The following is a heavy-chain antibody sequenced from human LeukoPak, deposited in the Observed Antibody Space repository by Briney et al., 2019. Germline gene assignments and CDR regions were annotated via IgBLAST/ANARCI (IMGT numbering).Heavy chain of an antibody. Sequence: SQTLSLICTVSGGSISSGSYYWSWIRQPAGKGLEWIGRIYTSGSTNYNPSLKSRVTISVDTSKNQFSLKLSSVTAADTAVYYCAIAVVVPAAMFYFDYWGQGTLVTVSS. J-gene: IGHJ4*02. D-gene: IGHD2-2*01. V-gene: IGHV4-61*02. CDR2: IYTSGST. CDR3: AIAVVVPAAMFYFDY. CDR1: GGSISSGSYY.